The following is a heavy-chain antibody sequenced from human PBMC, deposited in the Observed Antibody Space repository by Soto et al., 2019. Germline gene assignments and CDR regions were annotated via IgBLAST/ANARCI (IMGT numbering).Heavy chain of an antibody. Sequence: EVQLVESGGGLVKPGGSLRLSCAASGFTFSSYSMKWVRQAPGKGLEWVSSISSSSSYIYYADSVKGRFTISRDNAKNSLYLQMNSLRAEDTAVYYCARNVRKEAFDIWGQGTMVTVSS. V-gene: IGHV3-21*01. CDR1: GFTFSSYS. CDR3: ARNVRKEAFDI. J-gene: IGHJ3*02. CDR2: ISSSSSYI.